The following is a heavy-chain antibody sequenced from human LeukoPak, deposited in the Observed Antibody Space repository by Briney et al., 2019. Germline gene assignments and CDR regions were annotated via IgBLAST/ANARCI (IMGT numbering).Heavy chain of an antibody. Sequence: GGSLRLSCAASGYTFSSYNMNWVRQAPGKGLEWVSSITSSSSYIYYADSVKGRFSISRDSSKNILYLQMNSLRAEDTAVYYCAKVGITMVRGVNYYYMDVWGKGTTVTVSS. CDR1: GYTFSSYN. CDR2: ITSSSSYI. J-gene: IGHJ6*03. CDR3: AKVGITMVRGVNYYYMDV. V-gene: IGHV3-21*01. D-gene: IGHD3-10*01.